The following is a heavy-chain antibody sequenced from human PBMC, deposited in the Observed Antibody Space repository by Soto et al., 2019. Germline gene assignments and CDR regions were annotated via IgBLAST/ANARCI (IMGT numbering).Heavy chain of an antibody. CDR1: GGSFSGYY. D-gene: IGHD1-26*01. CDR3: AREYYQGYYYYGMDV. J-gene: IGHJ6*02. Sequence: SETLSLTCAVYGGSFSGYYWSWIRQPPGKGLEWIGEINHSGSTNYNPSLKSRVTISVDTSKNQFSLKLSSVTAADTAVYYCAREYYQGYYYYGMDVWGQGTTVTVSS. V-gene: IGHV4-34*01. CDR2: INHSGST.